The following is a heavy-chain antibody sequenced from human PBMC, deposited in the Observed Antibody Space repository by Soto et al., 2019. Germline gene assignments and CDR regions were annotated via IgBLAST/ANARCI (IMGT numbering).Heavy chain of an antibody. CDR1: GFTFSSYS. CDR2: ISDDGSSK. J-gene: IGHJ6*02. V-gene: IGHV3-30*03. D-gene: IGHD2-2*01. CDR3: TRDVYCRSTTFSPGMDV. Sequence: SLSLSCLDYGFTFSSYSIQCVRQVHSKGLGWVAIISDDGSSKHYADSINGPLTISRDKSKHTLYLQTNSLGREDTAVSYCTRDVYCRSTTFSPGMDVWGQGTSVTVSS.